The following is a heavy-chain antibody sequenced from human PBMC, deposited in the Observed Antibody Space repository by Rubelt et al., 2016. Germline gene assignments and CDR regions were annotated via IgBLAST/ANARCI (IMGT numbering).Heavy chain of an antibody. CDR1: GFTFSSYG. J-gene: IGHJ4*02. Sequence: PGRSLRLSCAASGFTFSSYGLHWVRQAPGKGLEWVAVIWYDGSDKFYADSVRGRFTISRDNSKNTLYLQMNSLRAEETAVYYCAKDRCSGGNCYYFDYWGQGTLVTVSS. CDR2: IWYDGSDK. D-gene: IGHD2-15*01. CDR3: AKDRCSGGNCYYFDY. V-gene: IGHV3-33*06.